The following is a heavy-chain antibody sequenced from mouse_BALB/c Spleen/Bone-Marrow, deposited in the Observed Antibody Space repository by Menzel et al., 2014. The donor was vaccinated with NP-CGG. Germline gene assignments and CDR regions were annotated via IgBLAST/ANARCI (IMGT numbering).Heavy chain of an antibody. Sequence: VKLMESGPELVRPGVSVRISCKGSGYTFTDYAMHWVKQSHAKSLEWIGVISTYSGITNYNQKLKGKATMTVDKSSSTAYMELARLTSEDSAIYYCARRPTATRAMDCWGQGTSVTVSS. CDR2: ISTYSGIT. D-gene: IGHD1-2*01. V-gene: IGHV1-67*01. CDR3: ARRPTATRAMDC. J-gene: IGHJ4*01. CDR1: GYTFTDYA.